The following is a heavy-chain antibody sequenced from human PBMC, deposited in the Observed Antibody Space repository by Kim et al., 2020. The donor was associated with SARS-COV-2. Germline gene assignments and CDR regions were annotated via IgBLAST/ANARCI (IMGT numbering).Heavy chain of an antibody. Sequence: ADSVKGRFTISRDNAKNSLYLQMNSLRAEDTALYYCAKCGSGSGWNYMDVWGKGTTVTVSS. CDR3: AKCGSGSGWNYMDV. J-gene: IGHJ6*03. V-gene: IGHV3-20*03. D-gene: IGHD3-10*01.